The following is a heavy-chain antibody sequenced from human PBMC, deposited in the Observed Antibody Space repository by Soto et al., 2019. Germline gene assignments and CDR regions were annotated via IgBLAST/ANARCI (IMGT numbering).Heavy chain of an antibody. J-gene: IGHJ6*03. CDR1: GFTFDDYA. CDR3: AKCRGPTHYYYYMDV. CDR2: ISWNSGSI. V-gene: IGHV3-9*01. Sequence: PGGSLRLSCAASGFTFDDYAMHWVRQAPGKGLEWVSGISWNSGSIGYADSVKGRFTISRDNAKNSLYLQMNSLRAEDTALYYCAKCRGPTHYYYYMDVWGKGTTVTVSS.